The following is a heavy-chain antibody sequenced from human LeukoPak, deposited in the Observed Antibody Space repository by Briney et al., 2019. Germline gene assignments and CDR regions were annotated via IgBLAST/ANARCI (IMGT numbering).Heavy chain of an antibody. CDR1: GYTSTSYG. J-gene: IGHJ5*02. CDR2: ISAYNGNT. D-gene: IGHD3-16*01. Sequence: ASVKVSCKASGYTSTSYGISWVRQAPGQGLEWMGWISAYNGNTNYAQKLQGRVTMTTDTSTSTAYMELRSLRSDDTAVYYCARLTSLVWWFDPWGQGTLVTVSS. CDR3: ARLTSLVWWFDP. V-gene: IGHV1-18*01.